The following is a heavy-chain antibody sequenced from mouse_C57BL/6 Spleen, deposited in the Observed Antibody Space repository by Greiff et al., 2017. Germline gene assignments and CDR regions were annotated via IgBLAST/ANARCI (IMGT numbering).Heavy chain of an antibody. CDR2: IYPGDGAT. CDR1: GYAFSSSW. D-gene: IGHD1-1*01. Sequence: QVQLQQSGPELVKPGASVKISCKASGYAFSSSWMNWVKQRPGKGLEWIGRIYPGDGATNYNGKFKGKATLTADKSSSTAYRQLSSLTSEDSAVYFCARGPYYYGSSYDYYAMDYWGQGTSVTVSS. CDR3: ARGPYYYGSSYDYYAMDY. J-gene: IGHJ4*01. V-gene: IGHV1-82*01.